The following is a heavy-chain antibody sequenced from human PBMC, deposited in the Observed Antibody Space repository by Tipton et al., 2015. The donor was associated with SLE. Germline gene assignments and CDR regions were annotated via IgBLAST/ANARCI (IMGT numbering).Heavy chain of an antibody. V-gene: IGHV4-39*07. Sequence: GLVKPSETLSLTCNVSGVSISRSVYFWGWIRQPPGKGLEWIGNVYFDGSTKYTPSLKSRVTISEDTSKTQFSLKLSSVTAAGTAVYYCAKGGRYCGRSTCYTAAGLTHWGQGTLVIVSS. CDR3: AKGGRYCGRSTCYTAAGLTH. CDR2: VYFDGST. J-gene: IGHJ4*02. D-gene: IGHD2-2*02. CDR1: GVSISRSVYF.